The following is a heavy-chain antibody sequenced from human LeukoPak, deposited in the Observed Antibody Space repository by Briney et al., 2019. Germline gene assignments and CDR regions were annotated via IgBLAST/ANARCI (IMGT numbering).Heavy chain of an antibody. CDR1: GGSISSGSYY. V-gene: IGHV4-61*02. J-gene: IGHJ3*02. CDR3: AREKGDYYDSSGYYYRGAFDI. Sequence: ASETLSLTCTVSGGSISSGSYYWSWIRQPAGKGLEWIGRIYTSGSTNYNPSLKSRVTISVDTSKNQLSLKLSSVTAADTAVYYCAREKGDYYDSSGYYYRGAFDIWGQGTMVTVSS. CDR2: IYTSGST. D-gene: IGHD3-22*01.